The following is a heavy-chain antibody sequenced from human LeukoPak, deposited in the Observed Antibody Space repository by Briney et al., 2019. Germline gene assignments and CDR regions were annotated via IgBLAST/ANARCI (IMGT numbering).Heavy chain of an antibody. CDR3: ASEHTYYYGSGSSLDY. V-gene: IGHV3-7*01. Sequence: GGSLRLSCVASEFTFSGYAMSWVRQVPGKGLEWVANIKQDGSEKNYVDSVKGRFTISRDNTNNLLFLQMDTLRVEDTAVYYCASEHTYYYGSGSSLDYWGQGTLVTVSS. J-gene: IGHJ4*02. D-gene: IGHD3-10*01. CDR2: IKQDGSEK. CDR1: EFTFSGYA.